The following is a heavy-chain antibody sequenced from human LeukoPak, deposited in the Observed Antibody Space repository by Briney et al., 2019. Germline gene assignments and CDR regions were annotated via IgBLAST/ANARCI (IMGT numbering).Heavy chain of an antibody. J-gene: IGHJ6*01. V-gene: IGHV1-69*13. CDR2: IIPIFGTA. CDR3: ARDRATPYGDYYYGMDV. D-gene: IGHD4-17*01. CDR1: GGSFSNYA. Sequence: ASVKVSCKASGGSFSNYAISWVRQAPGQGLEWMGGIIPIFGTANYAQKFQGRVTITADESTSTAYMELSSLRSEDTAVYYCARDRATPYGDYYYGMDVWGQGTTVTVSS.